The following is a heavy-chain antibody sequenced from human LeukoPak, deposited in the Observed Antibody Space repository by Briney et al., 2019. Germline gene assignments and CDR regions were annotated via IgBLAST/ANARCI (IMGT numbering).Heavy chain of an antibody. CDR3: ARAIYYDILTGYSYYFDY. CDR2: TYSGGST. V-gene: IGHV3-53*01. Sequence: GGSLRLSCAASGFTVSSKYMIWVRQAPGKGLEWVSGTYSGGSTDYTDSVKGRFFVSRDNSKNTLYLRMTSLRAEDTAIYYCARAIYYDILTGYSYYFDYWGQGTLVTVSS. CDR1: GFTVSSKY. D-gene: IGHD3-9*01. J-gene: IGHJ4*02.